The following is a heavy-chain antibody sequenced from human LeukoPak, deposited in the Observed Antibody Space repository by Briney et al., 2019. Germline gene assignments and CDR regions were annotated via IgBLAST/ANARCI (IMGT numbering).Heavy chain of an antibody. CDR3: ANSPSAYYYDSSGYPSY. V-gene: IGHV3-23*01. CDR2: ISGSGGST. J-gene: IGHJ4*02. CDR1: GFTVSSNY. D-gene: IGHD3-22*01. Sequence: GGSLRLSCAASGFTVSSNYMSWVRQAPGKGLEWVPAISGSGGSTYYADSVKGRFTISRDNSKNTLYLQMNSLRAEDTAVYYCANSPSAYYYDSSGYPSYWGQGTLVTVSS.